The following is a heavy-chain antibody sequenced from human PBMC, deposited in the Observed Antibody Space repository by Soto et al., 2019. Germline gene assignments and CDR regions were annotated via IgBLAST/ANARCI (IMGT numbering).Heavy chain of an antibody. J-gene: IGHJ4*02. V-gene: IGHV3-7*01. D-gene: IGHD3-3*01. CDR3: GRDISPFWSGPCDY. Sequence: GGSLRLSCAASGFTFSSHWMSWVRQAPGKGLEWVANVKQDGSETYYVDSVKGRFTISRDNAKNSLYLQMNSLRAEDTALYYCGRDISPFWSGPCDYWGQGTLVTVSS. CDR1: GFTFSSHW. CDR2: VKQDGSET.